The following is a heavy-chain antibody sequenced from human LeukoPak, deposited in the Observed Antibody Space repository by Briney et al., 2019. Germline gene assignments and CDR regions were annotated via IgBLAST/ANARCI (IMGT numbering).Heavy chain of an antibody. J-gene: IGHJ3*02. V-gene: IGHV3-7*03. CDR1: GFTFNSYW. D-gene: IGHD2-21*02. CDR3: ARDVSVQTAQDAWVDAFDI. Sequence: GGSLRLSCEVSGFTFNSYWMDWVRQAPGKGLEWVANIKEDGSKKYYVDSVKGRFTISRDNAKNSLYLQMISLRVEDTAVYYCARDVSVQTAQDAWVDAFDIWGQGTTVTVSS. CDR2: IKEDGSKK.